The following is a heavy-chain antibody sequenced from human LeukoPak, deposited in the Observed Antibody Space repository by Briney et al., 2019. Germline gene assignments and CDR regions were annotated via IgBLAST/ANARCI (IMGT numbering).Heavy chain of an antibody. Sequence: GGSLRLSCAASGFTISSYAMSWVRQAPGKGLEWVSAISGSGGSTYYADSVKGRFTISRDNSKNTLYLQMNSLRAEDTAVYYCAKVWVTMVRGVIIRYFQHWGQGTLVTVSS. CDR1: GFTISSYA. CDR3: AKVWVTMVRGVIIRYFQH. D-gene: IGHD3-10*01. J-gene: IGHJ1*01. V-gene: IGHV3-23*01. CDR2: ISGSGGST.